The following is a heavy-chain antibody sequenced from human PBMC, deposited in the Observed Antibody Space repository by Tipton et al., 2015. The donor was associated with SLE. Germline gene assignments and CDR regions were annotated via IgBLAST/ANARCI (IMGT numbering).Heavy chain of an antibody. V-gene: IGHV4-39*07. CDR2: IYCSGST. D-gene: IGHD3-16*01. CDR3: ARVQAYEGFDP. J-gene: IGHJ5*02. Sequence: GLVKPSETLSLTCTVSGGSISSSSYYWGWIRQPPGKRLEWIGSIYCSGSTYYNPSLKSRVTISVDTSKNQFSLKLSSVTAADTAVYYCARVQAYEGFDPWGQGTLVTVSS. CDR1: GGSISSSSYY.